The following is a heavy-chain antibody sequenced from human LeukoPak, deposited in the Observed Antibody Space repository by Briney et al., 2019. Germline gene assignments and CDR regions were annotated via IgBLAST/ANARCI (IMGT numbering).Heavy chain of an antibody. J-gene: IGHJ4*02. CDR2: ISWNSGSI. V-gene: IGHV3-9*01. Sequence: GGSLRLSCAASGFTFDDYAMHWVRQAPGKGLEWVSGISWNSGSIGYADSVKGRFTISRDNAKNSLYLQMNSLRAEDTALYYCAKDKRAGYSYGYFDYWGQGTLVTVSS. CDR3: AKDKRAGYSYGYFDY. CDR1: GFTFDDYA. D-gene: IGHD5-18*01.